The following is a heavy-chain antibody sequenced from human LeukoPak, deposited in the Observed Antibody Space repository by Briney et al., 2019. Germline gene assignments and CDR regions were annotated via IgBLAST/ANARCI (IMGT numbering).Heavy chain of an antibody. Sequence: GESLKISCKGSGYSFTSYWIGWVRQMPGKGLEWMGIIYPGDSDTRYSPSFQGQVTISADKSISTAYLQWSSLKASDTAMYYCASQHYDFWSGSPRAFDIWGQGTMVTVSS. CDR2: IYPGDSDT. D-gene: IGHD3-3*01. CDR1: GYSFTSYW. V-gene: IGHV5-51*01. J-gene: IGHJ3*02. CDR3: ASQHYDFWSGSPRAFDI.